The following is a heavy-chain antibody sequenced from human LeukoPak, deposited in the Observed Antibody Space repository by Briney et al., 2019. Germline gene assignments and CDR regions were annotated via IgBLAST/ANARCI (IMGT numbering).Heavy chain of an antibody. Sequence: SQTLSLTCAISGDSVSSNSAAGTWIRQSPSRGLQGLGRTYYRSKWYNDYAVSVKSRITINPDTSKNQFSLQLNSVTPEDTAVYFCARELIHRGGSYPDYWGQGTLVTVSS. CDR1: GDSVSSNSAA. V-gene: IGHV6-1*01. CDR3: ARELIHRGGSYPDY. D-gene: IGHD1-26*01. J-gene: IGHJ4*02. CDR2: TYYRSKWYN.